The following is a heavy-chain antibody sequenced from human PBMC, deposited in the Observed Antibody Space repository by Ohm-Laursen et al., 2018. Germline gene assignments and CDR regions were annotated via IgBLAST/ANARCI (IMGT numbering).Heavy chain of an antibody. CDR2: ATGSGRYT. CDR1: GFTFSGYA. D-gene: IGHD3/OR15-3a*01. CDR3: ASSLPPPRTGALDY. V-gene: IGHV3-23*01. Sequence: SLRLSCAASGFTFSGYAMSWVRQAPGKGLEWVSVATGSGRYTYYRDSVKGRFTISRDNSKNTLYLQMNSLRAEDTAVYYCASSLPPPRTGALDYWGQGTLVTVSS. J-gene: IGHJ4*02.